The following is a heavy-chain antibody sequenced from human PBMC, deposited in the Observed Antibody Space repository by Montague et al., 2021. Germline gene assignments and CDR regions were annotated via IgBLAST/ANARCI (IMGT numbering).Heavy chain of an antibody. D-gene: IGHD3-22*01. CDR3: ARGAHSSGYYGYYYYGMDV. CDR1: GFTFSSYD. Sequence: SLRLSCAASGFTFSSYDMHWVRQATGKGLEWVSAIGTAGDTYYPGSVKGRFTISRENAKNSLYLQVNSLRAGDTAVYYCARGAHSSGYYGYYYYGMDVWGQGTTVTVSS. J-gene: IGHJ6*02. CDR2: IGTAGDT. V-gene: IGHV3-13*04.